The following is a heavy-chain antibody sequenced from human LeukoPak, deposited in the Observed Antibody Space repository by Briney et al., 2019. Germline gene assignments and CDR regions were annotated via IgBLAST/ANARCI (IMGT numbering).Heavy chain of an antibody. CDR2: IYFTGNT. J-gene: IGHJ4*02. D-gene: IGHD3-16*01. CDR3: ASEAHRGGGFDS. V-gene: IGHV4-39*01. Sequence: SETLSLTCTVSGGSISSDTYFWGWIRQPPGQGLEWIANIYFTGNTYYNPSLKSRATISVDTSKNQFSLTLGSVTAADTAVYYCASEAHRGGGFDSWGQGTQVTVSS. CDR1: GGSISSDTYF.